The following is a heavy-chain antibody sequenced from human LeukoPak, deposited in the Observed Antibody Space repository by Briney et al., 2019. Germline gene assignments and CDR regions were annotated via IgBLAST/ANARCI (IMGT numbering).Heavy chain of an antibody. CDR3: AKYRGAAVNSWHFDL. V-gene: IGHV3-23*01. J-gene: IGHJ2*01. CDR2: ISGSDGGT. D-gene: IGHD1-26*01. Sequence: GGSLRLSCAASGFTFSSYWIHWVRQAPGKGLEWVSGISGSDGGTYYADSVKGRFPISRDNSKNTLYLQMNSLRADDTAVYYCAKYRGAAVNSWHFDLWGRGTLVTVSS. CDR1: GFTFSSYW.